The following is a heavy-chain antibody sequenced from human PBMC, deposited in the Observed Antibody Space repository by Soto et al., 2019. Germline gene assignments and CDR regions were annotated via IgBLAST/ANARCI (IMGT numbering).Heavy chain of an antibody. Sequence: ASVKVSCKASGYTFTSYDINWVRQATGQGLEWMGWMNPNSGNTGYAQKFQGRVTMTRNTSISTAYMELSSLRSEDTAVYYCARFRKELVLFYFDYWGQGTLVTVSS. CDR1: GYTFTSYD. CDR2: MNPNSGNT. V-gene: IGHV1-8*01. D-gene: IGHD6-6*01. CDR3: ARFRKELVLFYFDY. J-gene: IGHJ4*02.